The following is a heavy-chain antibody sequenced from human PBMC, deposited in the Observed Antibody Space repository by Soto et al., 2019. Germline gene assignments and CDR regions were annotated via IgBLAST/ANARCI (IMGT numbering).Heavy chain of an antibody. Sequence: QVQLVQSGAEVKKPGSSVKVSCKASGGTFSSYAISWVRQAPGQGLEWMGGIIPISDTTNYAQKFQGRVTITADESTSTAYMELSSLRSEDTAVYYCARSQGSSTSLEIYYYYYYGMDVWCQGTRVTVSS. CDR1: GGTFSSYA. D-gene: IGHD2-2*01. V-gene: IGHV1-69*01. CDR2: IIPISDTT. CDR3: ARSQGSSTSLEIYYYYYYGMDV. J-gene: IGHJ6*02.